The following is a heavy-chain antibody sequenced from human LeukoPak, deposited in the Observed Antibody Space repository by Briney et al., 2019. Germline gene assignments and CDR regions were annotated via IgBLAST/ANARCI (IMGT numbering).Heavy chain of an antibody. CDR3: ARHAQDIVVVVAATPGGFDY. V-gene: IGHV4-39*01. D-gene: IGHD2-15*01. CDR2: FRGTT. Sequence: SETLSLTCTVSGGSVSRSPYYWGGIRQPPGRGWSRLRLFRGTTYYNPSLKSRVTISVDTSKNQFSLKLSSVTAADTAVYYCARHAQDIVVVVAATPGGFDYWGQGTLVTVSS. J-gene: IGHJ4*02. CDR1: GGSVSRSPYY.